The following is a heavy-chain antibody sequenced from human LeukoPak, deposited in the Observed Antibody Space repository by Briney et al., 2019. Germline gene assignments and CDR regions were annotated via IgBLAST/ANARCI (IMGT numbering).Heavy chain of an antibody. Sequence: GGSLRLSCAASGFTFSSYGMHWVRQAPGKGLEWVAFIRYDGSNKYYADSVKGRFTISRDNSKNTLYLQMNSLRAEDTAVYYCAKDQVVVITLPLDYWGQGTLVTVSS. J-gene: IGHJ4*02. CDR3: AKDQVVVITLPLDY. V-gene: IGHV3-30*02. CDR1: GFTFSSYG. CDR2: IRYDGSNK. D-gene: IGHD3-22*01.